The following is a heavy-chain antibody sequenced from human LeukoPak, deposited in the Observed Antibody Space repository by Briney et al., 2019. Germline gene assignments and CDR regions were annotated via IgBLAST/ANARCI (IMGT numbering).Heavy chain of an antibody. D-gene: IGHD6-13*01. V-gene: IGHV4-59*08. CDR2: IYYSGST. CDR1: GGSISSYY. J-gene: IGHJ4*02. Sequence: PSETLSLTCTVSGGSISSYYWSWIRQPPGKGLEWIGYIYYSGSTNYNPSLKSRVTISVDTSKNQFSLKLSSVTAADTVVYYCARHGAIAAAGIGGDYFDYWGQGTLVTVSS. CDR3: ARHGAIAAAGIGGDYFDY.